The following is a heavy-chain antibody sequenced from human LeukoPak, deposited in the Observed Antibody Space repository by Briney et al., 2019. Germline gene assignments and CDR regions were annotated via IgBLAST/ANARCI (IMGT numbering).Heavy chain of an antibody. CDR1: GFTFSSYW. V-gene: IGHV3-7*01. CDR2: IKQDGSEK. CDR3: ARDGYDFWSGYQAYYYMDV. D-gene: IGHD3-3*01. Sequence: PGGSLRLSCAASGFTFSSYWMSWVRQAPGKGLEWVANIKQDGSEKYYVDSVKGRFTISRDNAKNSLYLQMNSLRAEDTAVYYCARDGYDFWSGYQAYYYMDVWGKGTTVTVSS. J-gene: IGHJ6*03.